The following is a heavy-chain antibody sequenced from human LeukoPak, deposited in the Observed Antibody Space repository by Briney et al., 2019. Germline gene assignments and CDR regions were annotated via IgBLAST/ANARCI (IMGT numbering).Heavy chain of an antibody. V-gene: IGHV4-59*01. Sequence: SGTLSLTCTVSGGSISSYYWSWIRQPPGKGLEWIGYIYYSGSTNYNSSLKSRVTISVDTSKNQFSLKLSSVTAADTAVYYCARSHGGNSGRSEYYYYYYYMDVWGKGTMVTVSS. CDR1: GGSISSYY. CDR2: IYYSGST. CDR3: ARSHGGNSGRSEYYYYYYYMDV. D-gene: IGHD4-23*01. J-gene: IGHJ6*03.